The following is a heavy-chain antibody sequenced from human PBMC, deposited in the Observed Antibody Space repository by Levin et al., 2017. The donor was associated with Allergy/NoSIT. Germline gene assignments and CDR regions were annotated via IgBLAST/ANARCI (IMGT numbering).Heavy chain of an antibody. V-gene: IGHV3-48*02. D-gene: IGHD6-19*01. CDR2: ISSSSSTI. Sequence: GGSLRLSCAASGFTFSSYSMNWVRQAPGKGLEWVSYISSSSSTIYYADSVKGRFTISRDNAKNSLYLQMNSLRDEDTAVYYCARDPPLNWGQWLLDYWGQGTLVTVSS. CDR1: GFTFSSYS. CDR3: ARDPPLNWGQWLLDY. J-gene: IGHJ4*02.